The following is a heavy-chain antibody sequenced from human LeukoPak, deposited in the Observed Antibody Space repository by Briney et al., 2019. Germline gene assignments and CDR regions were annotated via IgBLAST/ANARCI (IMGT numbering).Heavy chain of an antibody. V-gene: IGHV1-46*01. J-gene: IGHJ6*02. Sequence: ASVKVSCKASGYTFTSYYMHWVRQAPGQGLEWMGIINPSGGSTSYAQKFQGRVTMTRDTSTSTVYMELSSLRSEDTAVYYCARCYDSSGYYYSNDYYYGMDVWGQGATVTVSS. CDR2: INPSGGST. CDR3: ARCYDSSGYYYSNDYYYGMDV. D-gene: IGHD3-22*01. CDR1: GYTFTSYY.